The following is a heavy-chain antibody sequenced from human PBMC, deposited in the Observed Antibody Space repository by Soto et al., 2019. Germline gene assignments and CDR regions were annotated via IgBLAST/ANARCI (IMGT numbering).Heavy chain of an antibody. J-gene: IGHJ4*02. V-gene: IGHV4-30-4*01. CDR3: ARGTSLNYYDSSGYAPLFYY. Sequence: QVQLQESGPGLVKPSQTLSLTCTVSGGSISSGDYYWSWIRQPPGKGLEWIGYIYYSGSTYYNPSLISRVTISVDTSTYLFSLKLSSVTAADTAVYYCARGTSLNYYDSSGYAPLFYYWGQGTLVAVSS. CDR2: IYYSGST. CDR1: GGSISSGDYY. D-gene: IGHD3-22*01.